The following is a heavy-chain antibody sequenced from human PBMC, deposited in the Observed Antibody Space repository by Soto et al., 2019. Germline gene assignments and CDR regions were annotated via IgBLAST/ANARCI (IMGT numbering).Heavy chain of an antibody. D-gene: IGHD4-4*01. Sequence: QVQLQESGPGLVKPSETLSLTCTVSGASISGFYWSWIRQPPGKGLEWLGHSYASGSTNYNPSLKSRVTISVDTSKNQFSLKLSSVSAAETAVYYCARDRQYLGLDYWGQGTLVTVSS. CDR2: SYASGST. CDR1: GASISGFY. V-gene: IGHV4-59*01. CDR3: ARDRQYLGLDY. J-gene: IGHJ4*02.